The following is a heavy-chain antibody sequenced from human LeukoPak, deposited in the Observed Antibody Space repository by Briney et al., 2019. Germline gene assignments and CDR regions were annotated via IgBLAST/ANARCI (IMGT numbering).Heavy chain of an antibody. CDR2: ISYDGSNK. CDR1: GFTFSSYA. Sequence: PGRFLRLSCAASGFTFSSYAMHWVRQAPGKGLEWVAVISYDGSNKYYADSVKGRFTISRDNSKNTLYLQMNSLRAEDTAVYYCARAQWLATVDYWGQGTLVTASS. V-gene: IGHV3-30-3*01. J-gene: IGHJ4*02. D-gene: IGHD6-19*01. CDR3: ARAQWLATVDY.